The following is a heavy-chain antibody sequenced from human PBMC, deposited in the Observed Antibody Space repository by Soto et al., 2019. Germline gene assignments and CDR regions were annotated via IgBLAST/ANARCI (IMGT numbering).Heavy chain of an antibody. CDR2: INSDEITT. D-gene: IGHD5-18*01. Sequence: PGGSLRLSCAASGFTFSNFWMHWVRQAPGKGLVWVSRINSDEITTDYADSVKGRFTVSRDNAKNTLYLQINSLRAEDTAVYFCARARGYNYGSALDCWGQGTLVTVSS. J-gene: IGHJ4*02. CDR1: GFTFSNFW. CDR3: ARARGYNYGSALDC. V-gene: IGHV3-74*01.